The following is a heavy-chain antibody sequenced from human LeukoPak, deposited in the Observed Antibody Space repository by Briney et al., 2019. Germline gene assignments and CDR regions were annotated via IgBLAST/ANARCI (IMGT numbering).Heavy chain of an antibody. Sequence: PGGSLRLSCAASGFTFSNFAMTWVRQAPGKGLEWVSSIVGSSSTYYADSLKGRFTISRDNAKNSLYLQMNSLRAEDTAVCYCARIGAGSSRDYWGQGTLVTVSS. CDR2: IVGSSST. CDR3: ARIGAGSSRDY. CDR1: GFTFSNFA. J-gene: IGHJ4*02. V-gene: IGHV3-21*01. D-gene: IGHD6-13*01.